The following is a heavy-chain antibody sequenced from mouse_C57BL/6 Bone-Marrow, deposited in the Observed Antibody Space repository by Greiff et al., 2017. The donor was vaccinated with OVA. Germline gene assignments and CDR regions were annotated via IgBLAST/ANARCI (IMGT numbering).Heavy chain of an antibody. CDR1: GYTFTDYN. CDR2: INPNNGGT. V-gene: IGHV1-18*01. CDR3: ARGTTVPYYFDY. D-gene: IGHD1-1*01. J-gene: IGHJ2*01. Sequence: EVKLMESGPELVKPGASVKIPCTASGYTFTDYNMDWVKQSHGKSLEWIGDINPNNGGTIYNQTVKGKATLTVDKSSRTAYMELRSLTSEDTAVYYCARGTTVPYYFDYWGQGTTLTVSS.